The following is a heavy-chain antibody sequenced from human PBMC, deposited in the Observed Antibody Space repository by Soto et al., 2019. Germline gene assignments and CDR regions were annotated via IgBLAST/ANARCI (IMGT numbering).Heavy chain of an antibody. D-gene: IGHD3-16*01. CDR3: AISQDRGGRTTFIY. V-gene: IGHV3-9*01. CDR1: GFTFYDNA. Sequence: LSLSCAVSGFTFYDNAMHWVRQAPEKGLEWVSGINWKSDIGYADSVKGRFTISRDNAENSLYLQMNSLRAEDTALYYCAISQDRGGRTTFIYWGQGTQVTVS. J-gene: IGHJ4*02. CDR2: INWKSDI.